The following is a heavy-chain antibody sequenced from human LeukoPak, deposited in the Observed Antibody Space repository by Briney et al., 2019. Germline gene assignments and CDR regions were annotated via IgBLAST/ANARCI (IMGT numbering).Heavy chain of an antibody. Sequence: PGGSLRLSCAASGFTFSSYSMNWVRQAPGKGLEWVSSISSSSSYIYYADSVKGRFTISRDNAKNSLYLQMNSLRAEDTAVYYCARDMELAYCGGDCYLEGSDYWGQGTLVTVSS. CDR3: ARDMELAYCGGDCYLEGSDY. CDR1: GFTFSSYS. J-gene: IGHJ4*02. D-gene: IGHD2-21*02. CDR2: ISSSSSYI. V-gene: IGHV3-21*01.